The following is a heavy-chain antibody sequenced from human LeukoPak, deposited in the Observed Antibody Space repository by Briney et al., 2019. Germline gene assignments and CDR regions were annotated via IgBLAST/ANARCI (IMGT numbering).Heavy chain of an antibody. CDR2: IYTSGST. D-gene: IGHD3-16*02. Sequence: PSETLSLTCTVSGGSISSYYWSWIRQPAGMGLEWIGRIYTSGSTNYNPSLKSRVTISVDTSKNQFSLRLSSVTAADTAVYYCARDLMITFGGVIVSYACDIWGQGTMVTVSS. CDR1: GGSISSYY. CDR3: ARDLMITFGGVIVSYACDI. J-gene: IGHJ3*02. V-gene: IGHV4-4*07.